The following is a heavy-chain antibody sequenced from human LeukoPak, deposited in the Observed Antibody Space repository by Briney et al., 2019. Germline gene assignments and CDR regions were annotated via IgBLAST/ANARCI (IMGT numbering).Heavy chain of an antibody. CDR1: GGSFSGYY. D-gene: IGHD3-22*01. Sequence: SETLSLTCAVHGGSFSGYYWSWIRQPPGKGLEWIGEINHNGSTNYNPSLKSRVTISVDTSKNQFSLKLGAVTAADTAVYYCAREPYYYDSSGYYYVGSFDYWGQGTLVTVSS. CDR2: INHNGST. V-gene: IGHV4-34*01. J-gene: IGHJ4*02. CDR3: AREPYYYDSSGYYYVGSFDY.